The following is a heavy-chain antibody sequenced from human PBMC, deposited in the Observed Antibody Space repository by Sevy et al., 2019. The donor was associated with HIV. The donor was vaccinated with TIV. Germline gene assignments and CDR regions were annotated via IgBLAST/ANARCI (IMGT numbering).Heavy chain of an antibody. V-gene: IGHV3-33*01. Sequence: GGSLRLSCTASGFAFSTYGMHWVRQAPGKGLEWAAIIWYEGINKDYAEPVKGRFTISRDNSKNTLYLQMNSLRVDDTAVYFCARERRSSGIDYWGQGTLVTVSS. CDR1: GFAFSTYG. J-gene: IGHJ4*01. D-gene: IGHD3-10*01. CDR2: IWYEGINK. CDR3: ARERRSSGIDY.